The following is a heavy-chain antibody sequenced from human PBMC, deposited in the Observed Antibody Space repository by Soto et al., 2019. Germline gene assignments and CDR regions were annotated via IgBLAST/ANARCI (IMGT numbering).Heavy chain of an antibody. CDR2: ISGSGDTT. CDR3: AIIMTGYYSPYDY. Sequence: GGSLRLSCAGSGFIFTNYAMTWVRQAPGKGLEWVSSISGSGDTTYYADSVRGRFIISIDNSKNTMCLQMNSLRAEDTAIYYCAIIMTGYYSPYDYWGQGTLVTV. V-gene: IGHV3-23*01. J-gene: IGHJ4*02. D-gene: IGHD3-9*01. CDR1: GFIFTNYA.